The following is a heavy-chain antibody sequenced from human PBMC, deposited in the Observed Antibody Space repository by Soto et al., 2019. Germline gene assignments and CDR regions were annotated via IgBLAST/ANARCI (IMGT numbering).Heavy chain of an antibody. V-gene: IGHV3-53*01. CDR1: GFTVSNYY. CDR3: ARGSYAGYDWDY. J-gene: IGHJ4*02. Sequence: GGSLRLSCAASGFTVSNYYMSWVRQAPGKGLEWVSIIYTGGSTYYADSVKGRFTISRDNSRNTLNLQMDSLGAEDTAVYYCARGSYAGYDWDYWGQGTLVTVSS. D-gene: IGHD5-12*01. CDR2: IYTGGST.